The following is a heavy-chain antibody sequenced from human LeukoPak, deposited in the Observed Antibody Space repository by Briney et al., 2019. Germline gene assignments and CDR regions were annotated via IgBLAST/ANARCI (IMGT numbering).Heavy chain of an antibody. D-gene: IGHD2-15*01. CDR1: GDSISTYY. CDR2: IYYRVTS. Sequence: PSETLSLTCTVSGDSISTYYWSWIRQPPGKGLEWIGYIYYRVTSDYNPSLKSRVTMSVDMSTRQISLKLSSVTAADTAVYYCARDRDVDDFDSWGHGTLVTVSS. J-gene: IGHJ4*01. CDR3: ARDRDVDDFDS. V-gene: IGHV4-59*01.